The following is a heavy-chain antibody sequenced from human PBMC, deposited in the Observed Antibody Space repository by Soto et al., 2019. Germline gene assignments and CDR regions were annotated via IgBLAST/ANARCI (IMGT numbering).Heavy chain of an antibody. Sequence: GESLKISCKGSGYSFTSYWIGWVRQMPGKGLEWMGIIYPGDSDTRYSPSFQGQVTISADKSISTAYLQWSSLKASDTAMYYCASAPRYGSGGSCSNQLWYLFDYWGQGTLVTVSS. CDR2: IYPGDSDT. D-gene: IGHD2-15*01. V-gene: IGHV5-51*01. J-gene: IGHJ4*02. CDR1: GYSFTSYW. CDR3: ASAPRYGSGGSCSNQLWYLFDY.